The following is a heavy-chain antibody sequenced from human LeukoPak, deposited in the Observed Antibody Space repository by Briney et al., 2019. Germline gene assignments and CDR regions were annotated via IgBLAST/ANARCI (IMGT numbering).Heavy chain of an antibody. J-gene: IGHJ4*02. CDR1: GGTFSSYA. CDR2: IIPILGIA. Sequence: SVKVSCKASGGTFSSYAISWVRQAPGQGLEWMGRIIPILGIANYAQKFQGRVTITADKSTSTAYMELSSLRSEDMAVYCCAALGGSPPFDYWGQGTLVTVSS. CDR3: AALGGSPPFDY. D-gene: IGHD1-26*01. V-gene: IGHV1-69*04.